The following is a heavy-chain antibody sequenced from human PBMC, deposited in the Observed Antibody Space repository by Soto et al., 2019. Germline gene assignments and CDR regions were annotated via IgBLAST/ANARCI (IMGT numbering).Heavy chain of an antibody. Sequence: EIKLMESGGGLVKPGGSLRLSCATSGFTFRNYGMNWVRQAPGKGLEWVSSLTGSSDYKYYADSVKGRFTISRDDAKSALFLQMNSLRAEDTAVYYCARDSYNYYGTGRYSDIWGQGTLVTVSS. CDR2: LTGSSDYK. V-gene: IGHV3-21*02. CDR1: GFTFRNYG. J-gene: IGHJ4*02. CDR3: ARDSYNYYGTGRYSDI. D-gene: IGHD3-10*01.